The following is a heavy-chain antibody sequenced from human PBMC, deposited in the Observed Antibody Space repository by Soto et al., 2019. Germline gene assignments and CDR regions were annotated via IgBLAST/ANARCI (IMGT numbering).Heavy chain of an antibody. CDR1: GFTFSTYW. J-gene: IGHJ4*02. Sequence: EVQLVASGGGLVQPGGSLRLSCVVSGFTFSTYWMSWVRQAPGKGLEWVANIKEDGSEKYYLDSVKGRFTIYRDNAKNSLYLQMNSLRAEDTAVYYCARDKVVGPTTLDYWGQGTLVTVSS. V-gene: IGHV3-7*03. CDR3: ARDKVVGPTTLDY. CDR2: IKEDGSEK. D-gene: IGHD1-26*01.